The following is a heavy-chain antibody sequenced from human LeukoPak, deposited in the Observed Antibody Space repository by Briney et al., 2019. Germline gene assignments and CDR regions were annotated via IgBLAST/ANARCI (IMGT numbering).Heavy chain of an antibody. CDR3: AKDRGYSSGWGGYFDY. D-gene: IGHD6-19*01. CDR1: GFTFSNAW. Sequence: PGGSLRLSCAASGFTFSNAWMSWVRQAPGKGLEWVAVISYDGSNKYYADSVKGRFTISRDNSKNTLYLQMNSLRAEDTAVYYCAKDRGYSSGWGGYFDYWGQGTLVTVSS. J-gene: IGHJ4*02. CDR2: ISYDGSNK. V-gene: IGHV3-30*18.